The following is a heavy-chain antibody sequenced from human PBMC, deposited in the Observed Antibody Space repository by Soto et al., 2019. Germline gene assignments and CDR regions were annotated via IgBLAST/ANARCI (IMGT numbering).Heavy chain of an antibody. CDR2: IVVASGRT. CDR1: GFDFGSFG. J-gene: IGHJ6*02. V-gene: IGHV1-58*02. Sequence: GASVKVSCKASGFDFGSFGIQFLRQTRGRGLEWIGWIVVASGRTNYARQLQGRVAFSRDMSSTTAYMDLYDLKSDDTAVYFCSADHPHTAIGWPVWGQGTTVTVSS. CDR3: SADHPHTAIGWPV.